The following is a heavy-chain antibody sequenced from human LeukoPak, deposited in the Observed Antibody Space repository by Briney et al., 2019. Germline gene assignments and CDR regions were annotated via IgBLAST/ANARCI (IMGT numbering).Heavy chain of an antibody. Sequence: GASLKISCKGSGYSFTSYWIGWVRQMPGKGLEWMGIIYPGDSDTRYSPSFQGQVTISADKSISTAYLQWSSLKASDTAMYYCARPYYYDSSGYYYYAFDIWGQGTMVTVSS. CDR1: GYSFTSYW. D-gene: IGHD3-22*01. J-gene: IGHJ3*02. V-gene: IGHV5-51*01. CDR3: ARPYYYDSSGYYYYAFDI. CDR2: IYPGDSDT.